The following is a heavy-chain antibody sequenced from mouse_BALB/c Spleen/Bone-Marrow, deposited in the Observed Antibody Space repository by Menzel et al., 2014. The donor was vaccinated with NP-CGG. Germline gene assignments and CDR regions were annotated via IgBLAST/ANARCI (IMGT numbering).Heavy chain of an antibody. D-gene: IGHD1-2*01. Sequence: QVQLQQSGAELVMPGASVKMSCKASGYTFTDYWMHWVKQRPGQGLEWIGAIDTSDSYTSYNRKFKGKATLTVDESSSTAYMQLSSLTSEDSAVYYCARSAGYWYFDVWGAGTTVTVSS. J-gene: IGHJ1*01. V-gene: IGHV1-69*01. CDR2: IDTSDSYT. CDR1: GYTFTDYW. CDR3: ARSAGYWYFDV.